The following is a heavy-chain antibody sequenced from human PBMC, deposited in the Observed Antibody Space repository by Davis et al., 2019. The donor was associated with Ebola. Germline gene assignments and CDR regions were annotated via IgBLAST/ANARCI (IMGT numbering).Heavy chain of an antibody. CDR3: ARGKTVAGTRGLSWFDP. CDR2: MNPDSGNT. Sequence: ASVKVSCKASGYTFISNDINWVRQATGQGIEWMGWMNPDSGNTGYASKFQGRVTITRDTSASTSYMELSSLRSEDTAVFYCARGKTVAGTRGLSWFDPWGPGTLVTVSS. CDR1: GYTFISND. V-gene: IGHV1-8*01. D-gene: IGHD6-19*01. J-gene: IGHJ5*02.